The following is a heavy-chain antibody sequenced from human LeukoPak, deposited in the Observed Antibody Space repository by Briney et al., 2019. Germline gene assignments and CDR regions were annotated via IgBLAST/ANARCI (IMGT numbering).Heavy chain of an antibody. J-gene: IGHJ4*02. CDR2: IFPGDSDT. Sequence: GESLKISCKISGYRLTDNWIGWVRQVPGKGLEWMGLIFPGDSDTRYSPSFQGQVTFSVDMSISTAYLQLSGLRASDTAIYYCVRFGLTSSLDYWGQGTLVTVSS. V-gene: IGHV5-51*01. CDR1: GYRLTDNW. D-gene: IGHD6-13*01. CDR3: VRFGLTSSLDY.